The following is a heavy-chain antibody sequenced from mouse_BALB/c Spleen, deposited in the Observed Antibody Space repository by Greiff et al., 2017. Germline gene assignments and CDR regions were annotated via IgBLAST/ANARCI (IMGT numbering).Heavy chain of an antibody. CDR1: GFNIKDTY. Sequence: VQLKESGAELVRPGALVKLSCKASGFNIKDTYMHWVKQRPEQGLEWIGRIDPANGNTKYDPKFQGKATITADTSSNTAYLQLSSLTSEDTAVYYCARSRLLRDYFDYWGQGTTLTVSS. CDR2: IDPANGNT. V-gene: IGHV14-3*02. J-gene: IGHJ2*01. D-gene: IGHD1-1*01. CDR3: ARSRLLRDYFDY.